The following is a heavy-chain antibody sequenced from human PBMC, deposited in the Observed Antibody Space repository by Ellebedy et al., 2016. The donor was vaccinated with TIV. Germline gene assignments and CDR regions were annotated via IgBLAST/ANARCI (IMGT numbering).Heavy chain of an antibody. V-gene: IGHV3-30-3*01. CDR2: ISHDGSSQ. Sequence: PGGSLRLSCVASGFTFDSYAMHWVRQAPGKGLEWVAVISHDGSSQYYADSVKGRFTVSRDNSMTTVYLEMNSLRAEDTAVYYCARFDLLTVVTLDYWGQGTLVTVSS. CDR1: GFTFDSYA. CDR3: ARFDLLTVVTLDY. J-gene: IGHJ4*02. D-gene: IGHD4-23*01.